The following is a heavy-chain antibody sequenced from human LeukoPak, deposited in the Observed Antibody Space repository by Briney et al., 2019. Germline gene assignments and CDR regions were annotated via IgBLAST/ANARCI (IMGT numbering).Heavy chain of an antibody. Sequence: PGGSLRLSCAASGFTFSTYAMIWVRQAPGKGLEWVSDISGSGSSTYSADSVKGRILISRDNSKNTLYLQMNGLRAEDTAVYYCATARAFDFWCGYSNWFDPWGQGTLVTVSS. D-gene: IGHD3-3*01. J-gene: IGHJ5*02. CDR2: ISGSGSST. CDR3: ATARAFDFWCGYSNWFDP. V-gene: IGHV3-23*01. CDR1: GFTFSTYA.